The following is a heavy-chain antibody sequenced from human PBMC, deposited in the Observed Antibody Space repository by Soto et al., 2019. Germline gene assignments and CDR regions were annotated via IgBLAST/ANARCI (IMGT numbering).Heavy chain of an antibody. J-gene: IGHJ4*02. Sequence: QVQLVQSGAEVKKPGSSVKVSCKASGGTFSSYAISWVRQAPGQGLEWMGGIIPIFGTANYAQKFQGRVTITADESTSTAYMELSSLRSEDTAVYYCGAGGYCTNGVCYVGAVAGTFDYWGQVTLVTVSS. D-gene: IGHD2-8*01. V-gene: IGHV1-69*01. CDR2: IIPIFGTA. CDR3: GAGGYCTNGVCYVGAVAGTFDY. CDR1: GGTFSSYA.